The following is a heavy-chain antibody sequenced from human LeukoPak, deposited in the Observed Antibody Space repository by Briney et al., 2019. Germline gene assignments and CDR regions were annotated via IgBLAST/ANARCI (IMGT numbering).Heavy chain of an antibody. V-gene: IGHV4-59*08. CDR1: GFTFSNAW. CDR2: IYYIGST. CDR3: ARHRTLGVVDY. D-gene: IGHD3-10*01. J-gene: IGHJ4*02. Sequence: GSLRLSCAASGFTFSNAWMSWIRQPPGKGLEWIGYIYYIGSTNYNPSLKSRVTVPVDTSKNHFSLNLNSVTAADTAVYYCARHRTLGVVDYWGLGTLVTVSS.